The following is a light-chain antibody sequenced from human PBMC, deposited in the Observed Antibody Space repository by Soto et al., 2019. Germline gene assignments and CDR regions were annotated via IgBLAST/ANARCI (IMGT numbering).Light chain of an antibody. CDR1: QSLLHSNGYNY. CDR2: LRS. Sequence: DIVMTQSPLSLPVTPGEPASISCRSSQSLLHSNGYNYLDWYPQKPGQSPQLLIYLRSNRASGVPDRFSGSGSGTDFTLKISRVEAEDVGVYYCMQALQTPLTFGGGTKVDIK. V-gene: IGKV2-28*01. CDR3: MQALQTPLT. J-gene: IGKJ4*01.